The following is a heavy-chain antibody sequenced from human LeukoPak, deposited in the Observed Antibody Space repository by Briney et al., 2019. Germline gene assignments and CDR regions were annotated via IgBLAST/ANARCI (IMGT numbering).Heavy chain of an antibody. CDR3: ASSGPYSSGWYAFDI. J-gene: IGHJ3*02. V-gene: IGHV3-23*01. Sequence: GGSLRLSCAASGFTFGSYAMSWVRQAPGKGLEWVSAISGSGGSTYYADSVKGRFTISRDNSKNTLYLQMSSLRAEDTAVYYCASSGPYSSGWYAFDIWGQGTMVTVSS. CDR1: GFTFGSYA. CDR2: ISGSGGST. D-gene: IGHD6-19*01.